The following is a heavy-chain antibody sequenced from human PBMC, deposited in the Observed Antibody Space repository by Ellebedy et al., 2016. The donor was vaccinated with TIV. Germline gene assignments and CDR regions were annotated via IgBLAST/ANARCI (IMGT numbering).Heavy chain of an antibody. CDR3: RDGYHYGSGSDYRDGYEMDA. D-gene: IGHD3-10*01. V-gene: IGHV3-15*01. CDR2: ISTKTAGETS. J-gene: IGHJ6*02. CDR1: GFTFSNAW. Sequence: PGGSLRLSCAATGFTFSNAWMCWVRQAPGKGLEWVGRISTKTAGETSYYTAPVKGRFTISREDSKNILYQQMNSLKTEDAAGDYCRDGYHYGSGSDYRDGYEMDAWGQGTTVTVSS.